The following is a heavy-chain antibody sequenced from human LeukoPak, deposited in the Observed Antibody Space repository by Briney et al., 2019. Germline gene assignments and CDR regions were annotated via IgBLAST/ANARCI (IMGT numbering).Heavy chain of an antibody. CDR1: EFSVGSNY. CDR2: IYSGGST. Sequence: GGSLRLSCAASEFSVGSNYMTWVRQAPGKGLEWVSLIYSGGSTYYADSVKGRFTISRDNAKNSLYLQMNSLRAEDTAVYYCAKDTYYYGSGSYYNPFYYYYYMDVWGKGTTVTISS. J-gene: IGHJ6*03. V-gene: IGHV3-66*02. D-gene: IGHD3-10*01. CDR3: AKDTYYYGSGSYYNPFYYYYYMDV.